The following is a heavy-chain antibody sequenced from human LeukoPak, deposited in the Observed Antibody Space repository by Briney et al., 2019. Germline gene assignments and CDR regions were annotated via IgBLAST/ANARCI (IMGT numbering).Heavy chain of an antibody. D-gene: IGHD6-13*01. CDR3: ARSPGYSSSWFLDSLNFDY. V-gene: IGHV4-59*07. CDR1: GPSISSYY. Sequence: SDTLSLTRTLSGPSISSYYWRWLRQPPGKGLEWIGYIYYSGSTNYNPSLKSRVTISVDTSKNQFSLKLSSVTAADTAVYYCARSPGYSSSWFLDSLNFDYWGQGTLVTVSS. CDR2: IYYSGST. J-gene: IGHJ4*02.